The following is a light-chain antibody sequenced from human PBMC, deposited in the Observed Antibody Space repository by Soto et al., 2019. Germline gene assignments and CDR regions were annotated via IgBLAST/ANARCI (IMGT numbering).Light chain of an antibody. Sequence: QSVLTQPPSASASLGASVTLTCTLSSGYSDYKVDWYQQRPGKGPRFVMRVGTGGIVGSKGDGIPDRFSVLGSGLNRYLTIKNSQEEDESDYHCGADHGSGSNFVWVFGGGTKLPS. CDR1: SGYSDYK. CDR3: GADHGSGSNFVWV. J-gene: IGLJ3*02. V-gene: IGLV9-49*01. CDR2: VGTGGIVG.